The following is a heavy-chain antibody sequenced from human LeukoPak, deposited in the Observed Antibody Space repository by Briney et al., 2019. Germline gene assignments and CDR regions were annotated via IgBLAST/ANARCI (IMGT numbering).Heavy chain of an antibody. CDR1: GFTFSSYA. CDR2: ISGSGGST. D-gene: IGHD4-17*01. CDR3: AKDAYGDYGAGVWFDP. J-gene: IGHJ5*02. V-gene: IGHV3-23*01. Sequence: GGSLRLSCAASGFTFSSYAMSWVRQAPGMGLEWVSAISGSGGSTYYADSVKGRFTISRDNSKNTLYLQMNSLRAEDTAVYYCAKDAYGDYGAGVWFDPWGQGTLVTVSS.